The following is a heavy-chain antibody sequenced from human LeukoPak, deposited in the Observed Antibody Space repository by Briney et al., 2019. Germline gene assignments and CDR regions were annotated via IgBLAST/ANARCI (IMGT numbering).Heavy chain of an antibody. V-gene: IGHV1-24*01. Sequence: APVKVSCKVSGYSLTELSMHWVRQAPGKGLEWMGGFDPEDGETIYAQKFQGRVTMTEDTSTDTAYMELSSLRSEDTAVYYCASKDLNWFDPWGKGTLVTVSS. J-gene: IGHJ5*02. CDR2: FDPEDGET. CDR3: ASKDLNWFDP. CDR1: GYSLTELS.